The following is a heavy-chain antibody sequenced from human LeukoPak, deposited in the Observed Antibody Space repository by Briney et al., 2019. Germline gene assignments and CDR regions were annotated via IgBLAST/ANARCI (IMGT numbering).Heavy chain of an antibody. CDR3: ARQKWEQQGRDYYFNGLDV. J-gene: IGHJ6*02. CDR2: IYLYGTT. Sequence: SETLSLTCSVSAGSISSSNWWSWVRQSPVKGLEWIGEIYLYGTTNYNPSLKSRVTMSADRSKNQFSLKLSSVTAADTAVYYCARQKWEQQGRDYYFNGLDVWGPGTTVTVPS. CDR1: AGSISSSNW. D-gene: IGHD1-26*01. V-gene: IGHV4-4*02.